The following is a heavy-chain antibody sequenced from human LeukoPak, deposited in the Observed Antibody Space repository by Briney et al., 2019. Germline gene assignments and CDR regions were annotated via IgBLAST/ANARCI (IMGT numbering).Heavy chain of an antibody. CDR2: IKQDGSEK. D-gene: IGHD2-2*01. Sequence: PGGSLRLSCAASGFTFSSYWMSWVRQAPGKGLEWVANIKQDGSEKYYVDSVKGRFTISRDNAKNSLYLQMNSLRAEDTAVYYCARDGIVVVPAAVYYYYYMDVWGKGTTVTVSS. CDR3: ARDGIVVVPAAVYYYYYMDV. V-gene: IGHV3-7*01. J-gene: IGHJ6*03. CDR1: GFTFSSYW.